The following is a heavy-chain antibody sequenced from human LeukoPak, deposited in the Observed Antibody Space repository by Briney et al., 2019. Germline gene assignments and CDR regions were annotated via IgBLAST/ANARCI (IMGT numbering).Heavy chain of an antibody. CDR1: GGSFSGYY. Sequence: SETLSLTCAVYGGSFSGYYWSWIRQPPGKGLEWIGEINHSGSTNYNPSFKSRVTISVDTSKNQFSLKLSSVTAADTAVYYCARGGLGITIFGVVNTYNWFDPWGQGTLVTVSS. CDR2: INHSGST. CDR3: ARGGLGITIFGVVNTYNWFDP. J-gene: IGHJ5*02. D-gene: IGHD3-3*01. V-gene: IGHV4-34*01.